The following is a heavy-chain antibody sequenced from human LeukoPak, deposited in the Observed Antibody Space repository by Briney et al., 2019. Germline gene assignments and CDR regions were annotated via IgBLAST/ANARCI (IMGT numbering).Heavy chain of an antibody. CDR3: ARGDAFSGDH. CDR2: ISSSGSYI. J-gene: IGHJ4*02. D-gene: IGHD3-16*01. CDR1: GFTFSSCS. Sequence: GGSLRLSCAVSGFTFSSCSMNWVRQAPGKGLEWVSSISSSGSYIYYADSVKGRFTISRDNAKNSLYLQMNSLRAEDTAVYYCARGDAFSGDHWGQGTLVTVSS. V-gene: IGHV3-21*06.